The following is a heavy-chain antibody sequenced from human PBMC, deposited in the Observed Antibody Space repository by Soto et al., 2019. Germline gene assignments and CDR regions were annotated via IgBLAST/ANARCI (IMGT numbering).Heavy chain of an antibody. J-gene: IGHJ6*02. CDR2: IYPGDSDT. CDR1: GDTFTNYW. CDR3: AASIFYYGMDV. Sequence: XESMKIWFKGAGDTFTNYWIGWVRQMPGKGPEWMGIIYPGDSDTKYNPSFQGQVTISADKSITTTYLQWSSLKASDTAIYYCAASIFYYGMDVWGQGTTVTVSS. V-gene: IGHV5-51*01.